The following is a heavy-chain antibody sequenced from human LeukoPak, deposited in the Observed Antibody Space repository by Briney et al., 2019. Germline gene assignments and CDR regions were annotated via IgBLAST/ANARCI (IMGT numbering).Heavy chain of an antibody. CDR1: GGTFSSYA. CDR3: ARLPGGIEPRGWFDP. V-gene: IGHV1-69*04. J-gene: IGHJ5*02. Sequence: SVKVSCKASGGTFSSYAISWVRQAPGQGLEWMGRIIPILGIANYAQKFQGRVTITADESTSTAYMELSSLRSEDTAVYYCARLPGGIEPRGWFDPWGQGTLVTVSS. D-gene: IGHD2-2*01. CDR2: IIPILGIA.